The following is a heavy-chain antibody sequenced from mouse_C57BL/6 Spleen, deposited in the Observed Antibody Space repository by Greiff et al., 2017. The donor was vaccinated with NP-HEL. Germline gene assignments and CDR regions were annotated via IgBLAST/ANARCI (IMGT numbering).Heavy chain of an antibody. Sequence: VQLQQPGAELVKPGASVKMSCKASGYTFTSYWITWVKQRPGQGLEWIGDIYPGSGSTNYNEKFKSKATLTVDTSSSTAYMQLSSLTSEDSAVYYCASRYYGSSYHWYFDVWGTGTTVTVSS. CDR3: ASRYYGSSYHWYFDV. D-gene: IGHD1-1*01. CDR2: IYPGSGST. CDR1: GYTFTSYW. J-gene: IGHJ1*03. V-gene: IGHV1-55*01.